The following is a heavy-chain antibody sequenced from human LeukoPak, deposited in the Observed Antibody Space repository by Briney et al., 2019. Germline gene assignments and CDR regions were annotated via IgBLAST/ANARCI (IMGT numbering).Heavy chain of an antibody. CDR2: INSDGSGT. J-gene: IGHJ5*01. Sequence: GGSLRLPCAASGFTFSSYWMHWVRQAPGKGLVWVSRINSDGSGTIYADSVRGRFTISRDNAKNTLYLQVNSLRAEDTAVYYCARTEGTVAYDSWGQGTLVTVSS. V-gene: IGHV3-74*01. CDR3: ARTEGTVAYDS. D-gene: IGHD4-23*01. CDR1: GFTFSSYW.